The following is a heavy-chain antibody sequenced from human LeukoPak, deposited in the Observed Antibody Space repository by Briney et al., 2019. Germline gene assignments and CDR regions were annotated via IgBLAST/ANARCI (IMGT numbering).Heavy chain of an antibody. CDR1: GGSITTYY. CDR3: ARAQLNLLVDFGMDV. Sequence: SETLSLTCTVSGGSITTYYWTWIRQPPGKGLEWSGYINYSGSTNYNPSLKSRVTISVDTSKNQFSLKLSPVTAADTAVYYCARAQLNLLVDFGMDVWGQGTTVTVSS. V-gene: IGHV4-59*01. CDR2: INYSGST. J-gene: IGHJ6*02. D-gene: IGHD1-1*01.